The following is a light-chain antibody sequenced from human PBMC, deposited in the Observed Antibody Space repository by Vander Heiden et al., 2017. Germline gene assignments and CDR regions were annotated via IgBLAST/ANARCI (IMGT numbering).Light chain of an antibody. J-gene: IGKJ1*01. Sequence: EIVLTQSPGTSSLSPGQRATLSCRASLSINRSYLAWYHQKPGQAPRLLIYAASRRATGIPDRFSASGSGTDFTLTISRLEAEDFAVYYCQQYGSSPWTFGQGTKVEIK. V-gene: IGKV3-20*01. CDR1: LSINRSY. CDR2: AAS. CDR3: QQYGSSPWT.